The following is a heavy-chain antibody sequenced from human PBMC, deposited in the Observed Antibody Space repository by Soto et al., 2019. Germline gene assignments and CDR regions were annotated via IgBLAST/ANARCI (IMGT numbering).Heavy chain of an antibody. V-gene: IGHV4-59*01. CDR2: IYYSGST. D-gene: IGHD3-10*01. Sequence: SETLSLTCPVSGFSISTYYWSWIRQPPGKGLEWIGYIYYSGSTYYNPSLKSRVTMSVDTSRNQLLLQLNSVTAADTAVYYCARESAGSHKNNWFDPWGQGTLVTVSS. J-gene: IGHJ5*02. CDR1: GFSISTYY. CDR3: ARESAGSHKNNWFDP.